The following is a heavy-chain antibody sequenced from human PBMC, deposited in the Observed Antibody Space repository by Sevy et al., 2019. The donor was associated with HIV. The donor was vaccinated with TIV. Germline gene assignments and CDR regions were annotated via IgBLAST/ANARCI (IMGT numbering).Heavy chain of an antibody. V-gene: IGHV3-53*01. CDR1: GFTVSSNY. Sequence: GGSLRLSCAASGFTVSSNYMSWVRQAPGKGLEWVSVIYSGGSTYYADSVKGRLTISRDNSKNTLYLQMNSLRAEDTAVYYCARDKGQLWLGIFDYWGQGTLVTVSS. D-gene: IGHD5-18*01. CDR3: ARDKGQLWLGIFDY. J-gene: IGHJ4*02. CDR2: IYSGGST.